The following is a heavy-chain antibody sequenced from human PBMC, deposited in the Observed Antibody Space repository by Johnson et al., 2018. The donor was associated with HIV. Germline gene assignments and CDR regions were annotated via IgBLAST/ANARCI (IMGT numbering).Heavy chain of an antibody. CDR3: ARDLRIYSSSTMRGDAFDI. D-gene: IGHD6-13*01. CDR1: GFTFSSYA. CDR2: ISYDGSNK. Sequence: QVQLVESGGGVVQPGRSLRLSCAASGFTFSSYAMHWVRQAPGKVLEWVAVISYDGSNKYYADSVMGRFTISRDNSKNTLYLQMNSLRAEDTAVYYCARDLRIYSSSTMRGDAFDIWGQGTMVTVSS. V-gene: IGHV3-30*04. J-gene: IGHJ3*02.